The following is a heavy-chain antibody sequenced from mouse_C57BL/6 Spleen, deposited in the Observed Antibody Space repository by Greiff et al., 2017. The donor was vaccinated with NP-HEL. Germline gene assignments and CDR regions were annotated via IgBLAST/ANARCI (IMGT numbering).Heavy chain of an antibody. CDR3: ARRDYDYDGGPWFAY. Sequence: QVQLKQSGAELVKPGASVKMSCKASGYTFTTYPIEWMKQNHGKSLEWIGNFHPYNDDTKYNEKFKGKATLTVEKSSSTVYLELSRLTSDDSAVYYCARRDYDYDGGPWFAYWGQGTLVTVSA. V-gene: IGHV1-47*01. J-gene: IGHJ3*01. CDR2: FHPYNDDT. CDR1: GYTFTTYP. D-gene: IGHD2-4*01.